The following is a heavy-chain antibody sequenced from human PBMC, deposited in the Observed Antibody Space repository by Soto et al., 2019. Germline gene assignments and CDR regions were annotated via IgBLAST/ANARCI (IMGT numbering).Heavy chain of an antibody. D-gene: IGHD5-12*01. CDR3: ARGGYSGYDWRAFDI. CDR1: GGSISSGDYY. J-gene: IGHJ3*02. V-gene: IGHV4-30-4*01. CDR2: IYYSGST. Sequence: SETLSLTCTVSGGSISSGDYYWSWIRQPPGKGLEWIGYIYYSGSTYYNPSLKSRVTISVDTSKNQFSLKLSSVTAADTAVYYCARGGYSGYDWRAFDIWGQGTMVTVSS.